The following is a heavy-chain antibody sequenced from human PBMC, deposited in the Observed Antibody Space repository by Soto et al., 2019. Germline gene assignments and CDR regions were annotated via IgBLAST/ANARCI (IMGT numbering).Heavy chain of an antibody. D-gene: IGHD6-13*01. CDR2: IYYSGGT. CDR1: GGSISSGDYY. Sequence: PSETLSLTCTVSGGSISSGDYYWSWIRQPPGKGLEWIGYIYYSGGTYYNPSLKSRVTISVDTSKNQFSLKLSSVTAADTAVYYCARDQGLDSSSWYYWFDPWGQGTPVTVSS. J-gene: IGHJ5*02. V-gene: IGHV4-30-4*01. CDR3: ARDQGLDSSSWYYWFDP.